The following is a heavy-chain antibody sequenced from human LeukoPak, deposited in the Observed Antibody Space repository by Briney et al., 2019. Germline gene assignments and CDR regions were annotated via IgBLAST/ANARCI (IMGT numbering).Heavy chain of an antibody. CDR1: GYTFTGYY. CDR2: VNPNSGST. J-gene: IGHJ4*02. Sequence: ASVKVSCKASGYTFTGYYMHWVRQAPGQGLEWMGWVNPNSGSTNYAQKFQGRVTMTRDTSISTAYMELSRLRSDDTAVYYCATVNIVATIEDYWGQGTLVTVSS. D-gene: IGHD5-12*01. V-gene: IGHV1-2*02. CDR3: ATVNIVATIEDY.